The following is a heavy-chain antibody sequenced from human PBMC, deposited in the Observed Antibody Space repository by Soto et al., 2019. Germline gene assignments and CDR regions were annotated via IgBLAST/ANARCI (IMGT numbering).Heavy chain of an antibody. V-gene: IGHV1-69*01. CDR1: GGTFSSYA. Sequence: QVQLVQSGAEVKKPGSSVKVSCKASGGTFSSYAISWVRQAPGQGLEWMGGIIPIFGTANYAQKFQGRVTITADESTSTAYMELSSLRSEDTAVYYCARDTGIHHDSSGQESNWFDPWGQGTLVTVSS. CDR2: IIPIFGTA. D-gene: IGHD3-22*01. J-gene: IGHJ5*02. CDR3: ARDTGIHHDSSGQESNWFDP.